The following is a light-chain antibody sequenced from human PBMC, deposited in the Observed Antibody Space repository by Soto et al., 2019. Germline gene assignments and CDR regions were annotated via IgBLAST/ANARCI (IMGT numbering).Light chain of an antibody. CDR1: QTISSW. J-gene: IGKJ1*01. CDR2: NAS. V-gene: IGKV1-5*01. Sequence: DIQMTQSPSTLSGSVGDRVTITCRASQTISSWLAWYQKKPGKAPKVLIWNASSLQRGVPSRFSGSGSGTEFTLTISSLLPDDFATYYCQQYNSYWKFGQGTKVDIK. CDR3: QQYNSYWK.